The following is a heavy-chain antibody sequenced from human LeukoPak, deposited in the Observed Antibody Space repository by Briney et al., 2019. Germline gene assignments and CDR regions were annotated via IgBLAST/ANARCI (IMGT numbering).Heavy chain of an antibody. CDR1: GFTFYDYA. V-gene: IGHV3-9*01. D-gene: IGHD5-12*01. J-gene: IGHJ4*02. CDR2: ISWNSGSM. Sequence: GGSLRLSCAASGFTFYDYAMHWVRQAPGKGLEWVSGISWNSGSMGYADSVKGRFTTSRDNAKNSLYLQMNSLRAEDTDFYYCAINGGGDSGYGNFAYWGQGTLVTVSS. CDR3: AINGGGDSGYGNFAY.